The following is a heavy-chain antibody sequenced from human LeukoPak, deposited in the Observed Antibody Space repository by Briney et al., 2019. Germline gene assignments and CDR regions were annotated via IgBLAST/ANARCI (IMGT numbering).Heavy chain of an antibody. J-gene: IGHJ3*02. CDR1: VFTFSSYY. CDR3: ARDRTPRMGLLMAVAGTRDAFDI. V-gene: IGHV3-30-3*01. D-gene: IGHD6-19*01. Sequence: GGSLRLSCAASVFTFSSYYMHWVRQAPGKGLEWVAVISYDGSNKYYADFVKGRFTISRDNSKNTLYLQMNSLRAEDTAVYYCARDRTPRMGLLMAVAGTRDAFDIWGQGTMVTVSS. CDR2: ISYDGSNK.